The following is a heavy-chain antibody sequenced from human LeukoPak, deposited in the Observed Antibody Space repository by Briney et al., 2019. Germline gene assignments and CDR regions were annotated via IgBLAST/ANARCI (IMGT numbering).Heavy chain of an antibody. CDR2: INHSGST. Sequence: ETLSLTCAVYGGSFSGYYWSWIRQPPGKGLEWIGEINHSGSTNYNPSLKSRVTISVDTSKNQFSLKLSSVTAADTAVYYCARGMVRGVITPYYYGMDVWGQGTTVTVSS. J-gene: IGHJ6*02. D-gene: IGHD3-10*01. CDR3: ARGMVRGVITPYYYGMDV. V-gene: IGHV4-34*01. CDR1: GGSFSGYY.